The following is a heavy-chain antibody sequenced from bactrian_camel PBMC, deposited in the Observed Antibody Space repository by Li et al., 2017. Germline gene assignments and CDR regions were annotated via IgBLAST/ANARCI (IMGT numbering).Heavy chain of an antibody. D-gene: IGHD2*01. V-gene: IGHV3S26*01. CDR1: GFSISPYC. CDR2: INGFGTT. CDR3: ATDHCSGGYCYTPTTRTAFGF. J-gene: IGHJ6*01. Sequence: HVQLVESGGGSVQAGGSLRLACAAPGFSISPYCMGWFRQAPGKERGGVATINGFGTTSYADSVQGRFTISKDNPKNTVFLQMNSPKSEDTALYYCATDHCSGGYCYTPTTRTAFGFFGQGTQVTVS.